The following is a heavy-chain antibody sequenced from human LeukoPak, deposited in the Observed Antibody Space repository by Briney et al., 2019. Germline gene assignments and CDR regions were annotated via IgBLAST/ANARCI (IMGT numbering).Heavy chain of an antibody. V-gene: IGHV1-18*01. D-gene: IGHD6-19*01. CDR1: GYTFTSYG. CDR3: ARDGVAVAETRLPQPNQNFDY. J-gene: IGHJ4*02. Sequence: ASVKVSCKASGYTFTSYGISWVRQAPGQGLEWMGWISAYNGNTNYAQKLQGRVTMPTDTSTSTAYMELRSLRSDDTAVYYCARDGVAVAETRLPQPNQNFDYWGQGTLVTVSS. CDR2: ISAYNGNT.